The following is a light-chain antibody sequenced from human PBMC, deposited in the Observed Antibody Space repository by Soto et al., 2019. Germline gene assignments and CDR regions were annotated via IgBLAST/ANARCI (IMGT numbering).Light chain of an antibody. CDR2: EGS. CDR1: SSVVGSNNL. J-gene: IGLJ1*01. CDR3: CSYAGNYNPV. V-gene: IGLV2-23*01. Sequence: QYVLTHPVSASGSPGQTTTIFCIRTSSVVGSNNLVSWYQQQPGKAPNLVIYEGSKRPSGVSNRFSGSKSGNTASLTISGRQAEDEADYYCCSYAGNYNPVFGTGTKVTV.